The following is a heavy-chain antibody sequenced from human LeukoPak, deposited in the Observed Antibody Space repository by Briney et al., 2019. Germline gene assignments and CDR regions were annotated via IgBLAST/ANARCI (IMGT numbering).Heavy chain of an antibody. J-gene: IGHJ3*02. CDR1: GFTFSSYS. V-gene: IGHV3-48*01. Sequence: GGSLRLSCAASGFTFSSYSMNWVRQAPGKGLEWVSYISSSSSTIYYADSVKGRFTISRDNAKNSPYLQMNSLRAEDTAVYYCARSRNSQFGELLDAFDIWGQGTMVTVSS. CDR2: ISSSSSTI. CDR3: ARSRNSQFGELLDAFDI. D-gene: IGHD3-10*01.